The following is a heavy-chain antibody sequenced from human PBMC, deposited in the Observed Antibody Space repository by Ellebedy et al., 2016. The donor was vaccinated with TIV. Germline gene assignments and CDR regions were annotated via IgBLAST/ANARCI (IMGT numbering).Heavy chain of an antibody. CDR3: AKDICGGDCWYYYYGMDV. CDR1: GFTFDDYA. CDR2: ISWDGGST. Sequence: GGSLRLSXAASGFTFDDYAMHWVRQAPGKGLEWVSLISWDGGSTYYADSVKGRFTISRDNSKNSLYLQMNSLRAEDTALYYCAKDICGGDCWYYYYGMDVWGQGTTVTVSS. D-gene: IGHD2-21*02. J-gene: IGHJ6*02. V-gene: IGHV3-43D*03.